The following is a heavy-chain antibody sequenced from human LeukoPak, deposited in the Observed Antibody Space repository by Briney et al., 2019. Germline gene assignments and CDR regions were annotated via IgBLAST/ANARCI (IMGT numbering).Heavy chain of an antibody. Sequence: SETLSLTCTVSGGSISSSSYYWGWIRQPPGKGLEWIGSIYYSGSTYYNPSLKSRVTISVDTSKNQFSLKLSSVTAADTAVYYCARVGGSRVFDYWGQGTLVTVSS. CDR2: IYYSGST. CDR3: ARVGGSRVFDY. J-gene: IGHJ4*02. D-gene: IGHD2-2*01. CDR1: GGSISSSSYY. V-gene: IGHV4-39*07.